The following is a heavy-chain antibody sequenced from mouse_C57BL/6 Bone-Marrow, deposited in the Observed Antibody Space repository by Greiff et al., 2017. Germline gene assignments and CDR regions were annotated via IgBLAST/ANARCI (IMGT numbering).Heavy chain of an antibody. J-gene: IGHJ3*01. CDR1: GFTFSSYG. CDR2: ISSGGSYT. CDR3: ARDATVDRFAY. D-gene: IGHD1-1*01. Sequence: EVKLVESGGDLVKPGGSLKLSCAASGFTFSSYGMSWVRQTPDKWLEWVATISSGGSYTYYPDSVKGRFTISRDNAKNTLYLQRSSLTSEDAAMYCGARDATVDRFAYWGQGTLVTVSA. V-gene: IGHV5-6*01.